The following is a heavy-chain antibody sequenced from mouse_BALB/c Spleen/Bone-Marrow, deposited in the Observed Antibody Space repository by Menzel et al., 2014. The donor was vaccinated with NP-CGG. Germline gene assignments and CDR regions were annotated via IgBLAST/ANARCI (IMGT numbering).Heavy chain of an antibody. CDR1: GYAFSIYW. CDR3: ARGGISIDY. J-gene: IGHJ2*01. Sequence: VQLQQFGAALVRSGSSVKISCKASGYAFSIYWMNWVKQRPGQGLEWIGQIYPGDDDTDYNGKFKGKATLTADRSSSTAYMQLNSLTSEDSAVYFCARGGISIDYWGQGTTLTVSS. V-gene: IGHV1-80*01. CDR2: IYPGDDDT.